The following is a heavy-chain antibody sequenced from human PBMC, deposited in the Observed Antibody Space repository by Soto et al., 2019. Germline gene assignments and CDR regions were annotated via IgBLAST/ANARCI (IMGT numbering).Heavy chain of an antibody. Sequence: QVQLQESGPGLVKPSQTLSLTCTVSGGSISTGGYYWSWIRQHPGKGLEWIGYIYYSGSAYYNPSLHSRLTMSVDTSKNQFSMKLNSVTAADTAVYYCARFYYASGRLLVRAPDYWGQGTLVTVSS. D-gene: IGHD3-10*01. CDR1: GGSISTGGYY. CDR2: IYYSGSA. CDR3: ARFYYASGRLLVRAPDY. J-gene: IGHJ4*02. V-gene: IGHV4-31*03.